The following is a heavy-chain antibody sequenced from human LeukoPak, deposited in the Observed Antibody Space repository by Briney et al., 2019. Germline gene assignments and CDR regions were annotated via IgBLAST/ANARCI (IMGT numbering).Heavy chain of an antibody. CDR3: AKDPYYYGSRWFDP. CDR1: GFTFSSYA. D-gene: IGHD3-10*01. V-gene: IGHV3-23*01. CDR2: ISGSGGST. Sequence: GGSLRLSCAASGFTFSSYAMSWVRQAPGKGLEWVSAISGSGGSTYYADSVKGRFTISRDNSKNSLYLQMNSLRAEDTAVYYCAKDPYYYGSRWFDPWGQGTLVTVSS. J-gene: IGHJ5*02.